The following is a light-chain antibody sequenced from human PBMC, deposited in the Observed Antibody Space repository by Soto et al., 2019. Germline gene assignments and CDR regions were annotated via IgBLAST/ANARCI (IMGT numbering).Light chain of an antibody. Sequence: EIVMTHSLATLSVSPGERATLSCRASQRLVGNLAWFQHKPGQAPRLLLYEASTRATGVPARFSGSGSGTDFTLTISRLEPEDFAVYYCQQYGSSGTFGQGTKVDIK. CDR1: QRLVGN. CDR3: QQYGSSGT. CDR2: EAS. J-gene: IGKJ1*01. V-gene: IGKV3-15*01.